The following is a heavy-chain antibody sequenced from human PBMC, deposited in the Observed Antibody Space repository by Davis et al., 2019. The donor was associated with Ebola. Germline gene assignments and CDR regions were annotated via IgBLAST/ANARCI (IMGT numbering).Heavy chain of an antibody. CDR1: GYTFTGYY. CDR2: INPNSGGT. Sequence: SVKVSCKASGYTFTGYYMHWVRQAPGQGLEWMGWINPNSGGTNYAQKFQGRVTMTRDTSISTAYMELSRLRSDDTAVYYCAGGSYYDDYYYGKDVWGQGTTVTVSS. CDR3: AGGSYYDDYYYGKDV. V-gene: IGHV1-2*02. D-gene: IGHD1-26*01. J-gene: IGHJ6*02.